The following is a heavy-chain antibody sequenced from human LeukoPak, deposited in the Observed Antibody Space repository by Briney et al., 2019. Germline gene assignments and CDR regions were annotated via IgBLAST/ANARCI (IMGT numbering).Heavy chain of an antibody. CDR1: GFTVRTNY. D-gene: IGHD3-9*01. CDR2: IYNDGGT. V-gene: IGHV3-53*01. CDR3: ARLYYDILTAIRN. Sequence: GGSLRLSCAASGFTVRTNYMSWVRQAPGKGLEWVSIIYNDGGTNYADSVKGRFTISRDNSKNTLFLQMNSLRAEDTAVYFCARLYYDILTAIRNWGQGTLVTVSS. J-gene: IGHJ4*02.